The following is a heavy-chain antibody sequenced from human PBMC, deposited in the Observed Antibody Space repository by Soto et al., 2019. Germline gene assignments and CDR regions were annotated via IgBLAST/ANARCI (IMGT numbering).Heavy chain of an antibody. CDR2: IYHSGST. Sequence: SETLSLTCDVSGRSISSSNWWSWVRQPRGKGLEWIGEIYHSGSTNYNPSLRSRVTISVDKSKNQFSLKLSSVTAADTAVYYRPRDGEYSSSSAGHGSFDPWGQGTLLTVSS. D-gene: IGHD6-6*01. V-gene: IGHV4-4*02. CDR3: PRDGEYSSSSAGHGSFDP. J-gene: IGHJ5*02. CDR1: GRSISSSNW.